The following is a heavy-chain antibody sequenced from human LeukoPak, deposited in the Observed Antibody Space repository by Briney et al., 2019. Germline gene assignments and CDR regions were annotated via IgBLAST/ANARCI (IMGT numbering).Heavy chain of an antibody. V-gene: IGHV4-39*07. CDR3: AITRYSGSYHPNWFDP. J-gene: IGHJ5*02. CDR2: IYYSGST. Sequence: SETLSLTCTVSGGSISSSSYYWGWIRQPPGQGLEYIGSIYYSGSTYYNPSLKSRVTMAVDTSKNQFSLKLISVTAADTAVYYCAITRYSGSYHPNWFDPWGQGTLVTVSS. CDR1: GGSISSSSYY. D-gene: IGHD1-26*01.